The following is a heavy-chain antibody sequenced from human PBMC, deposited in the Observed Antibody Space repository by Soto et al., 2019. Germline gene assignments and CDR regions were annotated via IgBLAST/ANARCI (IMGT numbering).Heavy chain of an antibody. V-gene: IGHV4-34*01. J-gene: IGHJ5*02. D-gene: IGHD6-19*01. CDR3: ARRPGYSSGGGWFDP. CDR1: GGSFSGYY. Sequence: QVQLQQWGAGLLKPSETLSLTCAVYGGSFSGYYWSWIRQPPGKGLEWIGEINHSGSTNYNPSLKSRVTISVDTSKNQFSLKLSSATAADTAVHYCARRPGYSSGGGWFDPWGQGTLVTVSS. CDR2: INHSGST.